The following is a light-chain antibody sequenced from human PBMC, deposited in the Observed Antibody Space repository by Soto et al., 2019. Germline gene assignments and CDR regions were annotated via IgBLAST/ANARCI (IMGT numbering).Light chain of an antibody. CDR2: QTS. CDR1: QYINTR. J-gene: IGKJ5*01. CDR3: HQRQSWPRT. Sequence: EIVLTQSPATLSSFPGDRVTLSCRASQYINTRLAWYQHRPGQAPRLLIYQTSLRAAGIPARFSASGSGTDFTLTISDVQPEDFALYYCHQRQSWPRTFGQGTDWRL. V-gene: IGKV3-11*01.